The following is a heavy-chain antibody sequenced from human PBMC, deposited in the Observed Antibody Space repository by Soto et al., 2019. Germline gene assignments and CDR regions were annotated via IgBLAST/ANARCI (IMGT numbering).Heavy chain of an antibody. CDR2: IYYAGST. Sequence: QVQLQESGPGLVKPSQTLSLTCTVSGGSISSGGYYWSWIRQHPGKGLEWIGDIYYAGSTYYNPSLKSHVTISVDTSKNQFSLKLSSVTAADTSVYYCARRRPYYDILSGYYDNAYFDYWGQGTLVTDSS. CDR3: ARRRPYYDILSGYYDNAYFDY. V-gene: IGHV4-31*01. CDR1: GGSISSGGYY. D-gene: IGHD3-9*01. J-gene: IGHJ4*02.